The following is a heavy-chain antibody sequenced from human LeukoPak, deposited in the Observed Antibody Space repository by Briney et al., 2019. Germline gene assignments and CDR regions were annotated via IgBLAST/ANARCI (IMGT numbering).Heavy chain of an antibody. CDR2: ISYDGGNK. CDR3: AKDMVRGVTFYYGMDV. J-gene: IGHJ6*02. D-gene: IGHD3-10*01. CDR1: GFTFSSYG. Sequence: GGSLRLSCAASGFTFSSYGMHWVRQAPGKGLEWVAVISYDGGNKYYADSVKGRFTISRDNSKNTLYLQMNSLRAEDTAVYYCAKDMVRGVTFYYGMDVWGQGTTVTVSS. V-gene: IGHV3-30*18.